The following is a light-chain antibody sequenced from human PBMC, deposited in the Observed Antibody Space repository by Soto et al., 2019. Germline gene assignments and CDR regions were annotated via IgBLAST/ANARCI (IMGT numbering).Light chain of an antibody. CDR1: QSVSHN. CDR3: QQSNNWPYT. CDR2: GAS. Sequence: EIVMTQSPATLSVSPGERATLSCRASQSVSHNLAWYQQKPGQVPSLLFYGASFRATGVPARFSGSGSGTDFTLTISSLQSEDFAIYYCQQSNNWPYTFGQGTKLEIK. V-gene: IGKV3-15*01. J-gene: IGKJ2*01.